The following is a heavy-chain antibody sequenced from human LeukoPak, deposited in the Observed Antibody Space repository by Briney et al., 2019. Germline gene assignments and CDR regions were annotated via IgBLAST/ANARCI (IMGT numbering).Heavy chain of an antibody. CDR1: GGSISSGGYS. CDR2: IYYSGST. Sequence: SETLSLTCAVSGGSISSGGYSWSWIRQPPGKGLEWIGYIYYSGSTYYNPSLKSRVTISVNTSKNQFSLKLSSVTAADTAVYYCATAGSGSYYYFDYWGQGTLVTVSS. CDR3: ATAGSGSYYYFDY. V-gene: IGHV4-30-4*07. D-gene: IGHD3-10*01. J-gene: IGHJ4*02.